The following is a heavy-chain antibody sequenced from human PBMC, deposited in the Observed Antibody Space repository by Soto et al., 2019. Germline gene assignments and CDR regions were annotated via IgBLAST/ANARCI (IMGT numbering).Heavy chain of an antibody. D-gene: IGHD2-2*02. Sequence: GGSLRLSCAASGFTFSSYWMSWVRQAPGKGLEWVANIKQDGSEKYYVDSVKGRFTIPRDNAKNSLYLQMNSLRAEDTAVYYCASSGVVVPAAIRDYSNSPLAYWGQGTLVTVSS. J-gene: IGHJ4*02. V-gene: IGHV3-7*01. CDR3: ASSGVVVPAAIRDYSNSPLAY. CDR2: IKQDGSEK. CDR1: GFTFSSYW.